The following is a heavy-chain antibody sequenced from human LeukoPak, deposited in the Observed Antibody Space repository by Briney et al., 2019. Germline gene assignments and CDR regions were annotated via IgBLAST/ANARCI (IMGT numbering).Heavy chain of an antibody. Sequence: PGGSLRLSCAASGFTFSTYAVNWVRQAPGKGLEWVSTISGSGDSTYYADSVKGRFTISRDNSKDTLYLQMISVRVDDTAVYYCARDRGRYYDSRGFYWGYYFDFWGQGILVTVST. CDR1: GFTFSTYA. J-gene: IGHJ4*02. D-gene: IGHD3-22*01. CDR2: ISGSGDST. CDR3: ARDRGRYYDSRGFYWGYYFDF. V-gene: IGHV3-23*01.